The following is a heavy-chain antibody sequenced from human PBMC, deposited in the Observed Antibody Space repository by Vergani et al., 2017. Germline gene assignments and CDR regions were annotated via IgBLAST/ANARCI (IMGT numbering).Heavy chain of an antibody. CDR2: IIPILGIA. D-gene: IGHD1-7*01. CDR1: GGTFSSYT. V-gene: IGHV1-69*02. J-gene: IGHJ6*02. CDR3: AGVWNWNYARKVLTDYYGMDV. Sequence: QVQLVQSGAEVKKPGSSVKVSCKASGGTFSSYTISWVRQAPGQGLEWMGRIIPILGIANYAQKFQGRVTITADKSTSTAYMELSSLRSEDTAVYYCAGVWNWNYARKVLTDYYGMDVWGQGTTVTVSS.